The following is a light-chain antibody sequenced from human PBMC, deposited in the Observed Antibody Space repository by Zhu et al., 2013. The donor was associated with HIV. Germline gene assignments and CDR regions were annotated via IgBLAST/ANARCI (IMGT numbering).Light chain of an antibody. Sequence: EIVLTQSPGTLSLSPGERATLSCRASQSASTGHLAWYQQKPGQAPRLLMYGASRRATGIPDRFSDNGSGTVFTLTITGLEPEDFAVYYCQQRTNWMYTFGQGTKLQIK. CDR3: QQRTNWMYT. CDR1: QSASTGH. J-gene: IGKJ2*01. V-gene: IGKV3D-20*02. CDR2: GAS.